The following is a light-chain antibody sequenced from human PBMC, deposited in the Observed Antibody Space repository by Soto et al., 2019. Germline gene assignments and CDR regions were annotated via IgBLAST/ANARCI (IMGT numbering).Light chain of an antibody. J-gene: IGKJ5*01. CDR1: QSVSSSY. CDR2: GAS. V-gene: IGKV3-20*01. CDR3: QQYGSSPPIT. Sequence: EIVLTQSPGTLSLSPGERATLSCRASQSVSSSYLAWYQQKPGQAPRLLIYGASSRAIGIPDGFSGSGSGTDFTLTISRLEPEDFAVYYCQQYGSSPPITFGQGTRLEI.